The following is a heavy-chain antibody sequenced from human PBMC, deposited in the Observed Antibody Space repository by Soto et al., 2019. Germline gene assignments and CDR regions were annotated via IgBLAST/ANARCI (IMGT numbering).Heavy chain of an antibody. CDR3: ARDTVVTLGYYYYGMDV. J-gene: IGHJ6*02. D-gene: IGHD2-21*02. CDR2: INAGNGNT. V-gene: IGHV1-3*01. Sequence: ASVKVSCKASGYTFTSYAMHWVRQAPGQRLEWMGWINAGNGNTKYSQKFQGRVTITRDTSASTAYMELSSLRSEDTAVYYCARDTVVTLGYYYYGMDVWGQGTTVTVS. CDR1: GYTFTSYA.